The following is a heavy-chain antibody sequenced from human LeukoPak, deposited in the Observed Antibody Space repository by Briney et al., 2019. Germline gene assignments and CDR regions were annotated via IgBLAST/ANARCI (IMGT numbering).Heavy chain of an antibody. CDR1: GYTFTGYY. Sequence: ASVKLSCKASGYTFTGYYMHWVRQAPGQRLEWMGWINPNSCGTNYAQKFQGRVTMTRDTSISTAYMELSRLRSDDTAVYYCARGSAYSSSWYENWGQGTLVTVSS. CDR2: INPNSCGT. J-gene: IGHJ4*02. V-gene: IGHV1-2*02. D-gene: IGHD6-13*01. CDR3: ARGSAYSSSWYEN.